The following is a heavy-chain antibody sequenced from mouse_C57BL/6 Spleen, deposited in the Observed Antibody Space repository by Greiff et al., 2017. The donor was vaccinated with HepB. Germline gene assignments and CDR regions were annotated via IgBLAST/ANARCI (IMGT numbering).Heavy chain of an antibody. CDR2: SNSDGSST. D-gene: IGHD1-1*01. V-gene: IGHV5-16*01. Sequence: DVMLVESEGGLVQPGSSMKLSCTASGFNFSDYYMAWVRQVPEKGLEWVANSNSDGSSTYYLDSLPSRFIISRNNAKNIRYLQMSSLKSEDTATYYCARENYYGSSYWYFDVWGTGTTVTVSS. CDR3: ARENYYGSSYWYFDV. J-gene: IGHJ1*03. CDR1: GFNFSDYY.